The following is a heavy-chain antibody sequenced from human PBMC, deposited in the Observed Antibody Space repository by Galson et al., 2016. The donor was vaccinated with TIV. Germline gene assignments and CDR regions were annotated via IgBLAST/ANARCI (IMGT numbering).Heavy chain of an antibody. D-gene: IGHD3-16*02. CDR3: ARGGVIRGLDF. CDR2: IDPNSGAT. V-gene: IGHV1-2*02. J-gene: IGHJ4*02. Sequence: SVKVSCKASGYPFTDSWMHWVRQAPGEGLEWMGWIDPNSGATLHAQKFQGRVTMTRDTSTSTTYVELSRLTSDDTADYYCARGGVIRGLDFWGQGTLVTVSS. CDR1: GYPFTDSW.